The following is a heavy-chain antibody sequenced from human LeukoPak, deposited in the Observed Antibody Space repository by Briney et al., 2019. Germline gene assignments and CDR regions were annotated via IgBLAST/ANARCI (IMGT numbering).Heavy chain of an antibody. Sequence: SETLSLTCTVSGDSVSGYYWNWIRQPAGKGLEWIGHIYTSGTTNYNPSLKSRVTMSVDTSKNQFSLKLSSVTAADTAVYYCARGGSVAYNCFDPWGQGTLATVSS. V-gene: IGHV4-4*07. J-gene: IGHJ5*02. CDR1: GDSVSGYY. D-gene: IGHD4-23*01. CDR3: ARGGSVAYNCFDP. CDR2: IYTSGTT.